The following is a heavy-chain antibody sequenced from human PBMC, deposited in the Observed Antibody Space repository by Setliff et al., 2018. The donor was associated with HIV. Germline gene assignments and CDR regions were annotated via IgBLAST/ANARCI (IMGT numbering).Heavy chain of an antibody. CDR1: GYTFTGYY. CDR2: INPKSGGT. CDR3: ARLPFITIFGVLNGDDGFDI. V-gene: IGHV1-2*06. D-gene: IGHD3-3*01. Sequence: GASVKVSCKAPGYTFTGYYMHWVRQAPGQGPEWLGRINPKSGGTRYAQKFQGRVSMTRDTAISTAYMELSRLRSDDSAVYYCARLPFITIFGVLNGDDGFDIWGQGTMVTVSS. J-gene: IGHJ3*02.